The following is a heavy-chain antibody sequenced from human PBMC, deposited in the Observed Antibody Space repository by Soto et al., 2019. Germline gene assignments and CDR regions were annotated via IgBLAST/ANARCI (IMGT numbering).Heavy chain of an antibody. J-gene: IGHJ4*02. CDR1: GFTFSSYS. Sequence: PGGSLRLSCAASGFTFSSYSMNWVRQAPGKGLEWVSYISSSSSTIYYADSVKGRFTISRDNAKNSLYLQVNSLRDEDTAVYYCARDSGYYPKFDYWGQGTLVTV. V-gene: IGHV3-48*02. D-gene: IGHD3-22*01. CDR2: ISSSSSTI. CDR3: ARDSGYYPKFDY.